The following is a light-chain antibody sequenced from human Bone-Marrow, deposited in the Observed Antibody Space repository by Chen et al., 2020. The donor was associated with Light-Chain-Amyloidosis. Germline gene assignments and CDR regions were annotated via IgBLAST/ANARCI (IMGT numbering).Light chain of an antibody. Sequence: QSALTQPASVSGSPGQSITISCTGTSSDVGGDNHVSWYQQHPDKAPKLIIYEVTNRPSWVPDRFSGSTSDNTTSLTISGLQTEDEADYFCSSYTITNTLVFGSGTRVTVL. V-gene: IGLV2-14*01. CDR2: EVT. J-gene: IGLJ1*01. CDR1: SSDVGGDNH. CDR3: SSYTITNTLV.